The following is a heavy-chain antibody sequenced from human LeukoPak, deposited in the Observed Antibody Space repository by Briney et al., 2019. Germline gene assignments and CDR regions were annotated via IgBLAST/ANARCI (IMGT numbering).Heavy chain of an antibody. CDR2: INPSSGGT. CDR3: ARGGLPSSSSSPFDY. D-gene: IGHD6-13*01. J-gene: IGHJ4*02. V-gene: IGHV1-46*01. CDR1: GYTFTTYY. Sequence: ASVKVSCKASGYTFTTYYMHWVRQAPGQGLEWMGIINPSSGGTNYAQTFQGRVTMTRDTSTSTVYMELSSLRSEDTAVYYCARGGLPSSSSSPFDYWGQGTLVTVSS.